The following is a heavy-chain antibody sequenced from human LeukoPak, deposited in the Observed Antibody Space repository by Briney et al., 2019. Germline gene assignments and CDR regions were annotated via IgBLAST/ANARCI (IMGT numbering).Heavy chain of an antibody. Sequence: ASVKVSCKASGYTFTSYGISWVRQAPGQGLEWMGWISAYNGNTNYAQKLQGRVTMTTDTSTSTAYMELRSPRSDDTAVYYCARDLAYIVVVPAAIGYWGQGTLVTVSS. CDR1: GYTFTSYG. J-gene: IGHJ4*02. CDR3: ARDLAYIVVVPAAIGY. CDR2: ISAYNGNT. V-gene: IGHV1-18*01. D-gene: IGHD2-2*01.